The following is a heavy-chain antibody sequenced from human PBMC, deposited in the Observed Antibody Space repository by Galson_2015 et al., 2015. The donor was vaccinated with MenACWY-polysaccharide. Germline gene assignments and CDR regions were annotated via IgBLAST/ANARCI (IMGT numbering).Heavy chain of an antibody. CDR1: GFSLTTSGVG. CDR3: GSGSGRTIDC. Sequence: PALVKPTQTLTLTCTFSGFSLTTSGVGVVWIRQPPGKALEWLALIFWDDDERYSPSLKSRLTITKDTSKNQVVLTMTNMDPVDTATYYCGSGSGRTIDCWGQGTLVTVSS. CDR2: IFWDDDE. J-gene: IGHJ4*02. D-gene: IGHD3-10*01. V-gene: IGHV2-5*02.